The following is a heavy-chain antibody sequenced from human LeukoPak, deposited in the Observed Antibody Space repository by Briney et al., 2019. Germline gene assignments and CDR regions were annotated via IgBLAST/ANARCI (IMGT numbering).Heavy chain of an antibody. CDR1: GFTFDDYA. CDR2: ISWNSGSI. V-gene: IGHV3-9*01. J-gene: IGHJ4*02. Sequence: GRSLRLSCAASGFTFDDYAMHWVRQAPGKGLEWVSGISWNSGSIGYADSVKGRFIISRDNAKNSLYLQMNSLRAEDTALYYCAREYVSRGFDYWGQGTLVTVSS. CDR3: AREYVSRGFDY. D-gene: IGHD3-16*01.